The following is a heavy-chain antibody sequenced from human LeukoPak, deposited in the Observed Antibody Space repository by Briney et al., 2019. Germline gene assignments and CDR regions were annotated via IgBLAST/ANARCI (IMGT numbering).Heavy chain of an antibody. CDR2: IFYTGKS. CDR3: ARHPFRIQLWFDY. Sequence: SETLSLTCTVSGGSISGNYYWGWIRQPPGKGLEWIGSIFYTGKSNKNPSLKTRVTVSVDTSKNQFSLKLSSVTAADTAVYYCARHPFRIQLWFDYWGQGTLVTVSS. J-gene: IGHJ4*02. CDR1: GGSISGNYY. V-gene: IGHV4-39*01. D-gene: IGHD5-18*01.